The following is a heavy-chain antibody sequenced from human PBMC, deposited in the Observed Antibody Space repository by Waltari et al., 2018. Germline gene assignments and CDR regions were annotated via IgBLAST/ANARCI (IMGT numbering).Heavy chain of an antibody. CDR2: IIPIFGTA. D-gene: IGHD3-10*01. V-gene: IGHV1-69*05. CDR3: ARAKRDITMVRGVLGDYFDY. Sequence: QVQLVQSGAEVKKPGSSVKVSCKASGGTFSSYALSWVRQAPGPGLEWMGGIIPIFGTANYAQKFQGRVTITTDESTSTAYMELSSLRSEDTAVYYCARAKRDITMVRGVLGDYFDYWGQGTLVTVSS. J-gene: IGHJ4*02. CDR1: GGTFSSYA.